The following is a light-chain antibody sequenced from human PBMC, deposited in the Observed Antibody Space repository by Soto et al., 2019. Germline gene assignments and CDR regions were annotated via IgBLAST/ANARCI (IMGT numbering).Light chain of an antibody. CDR2: AVS. CDR1: ASDVGGYNY. V-gene: IGLV2-14*01. J-gene: IGLJ1*01. CDR3: CSYTSRTTDV. Sequence: QSVLTHPASVSGSPGQSITISCTGTASDVGGYNYVSWYQQHPGKAPKLMIHAVSNRPAGISSRFSGSQSGNTASLTISGLQSEDEADYFCCSYTSRTTDVFGTGTKLTVL.